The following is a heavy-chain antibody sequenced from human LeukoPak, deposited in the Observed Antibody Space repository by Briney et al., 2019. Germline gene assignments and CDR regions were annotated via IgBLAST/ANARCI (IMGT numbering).Heavy chain of an antibody. CDR2: IYYSGST. CDR3: ARDSDPLDWGYCFDP. V-gene: IGHV4-59*01. Sequence: SETLSLTCTVSGGSISSYYWSWIRQPPGKGLEWIGYIYYSGSTNYNPSLKSRVTISVDTSKNQFSLKLSSVTAADTAVYYCARDSDPLDWGYCFDPWAQGTLVTVSS. J-gene: IGHJ5*02. CDR1: GGSISSYY. D-gene: IGHD7-27*01.